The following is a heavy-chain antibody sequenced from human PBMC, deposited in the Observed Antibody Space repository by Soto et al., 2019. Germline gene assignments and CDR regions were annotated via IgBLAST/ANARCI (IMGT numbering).Heavy chain of an antibody. J-gene: IGHJ5*02. Sequence: RASVKVSCKTSGYTFNTYGINWVRQAPGQGLELMGWISAYDGKTTYAEKFRGRVTLTTDTSTSTAYMELRSLRSDDTAIYYCARDPHEFWTSYWFDPWGQGTPVTVSS. CDR2: ISAYDGKT. D-gene: IGHD3-3*01. CDR1: GYTFNTYG. CDR3: ARDPHEFWTSYWFDP. V-gene: IGHV1-18*01.